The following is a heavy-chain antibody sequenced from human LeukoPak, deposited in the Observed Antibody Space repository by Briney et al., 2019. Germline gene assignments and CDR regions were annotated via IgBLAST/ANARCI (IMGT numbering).Heavy chain of an antibody. D-gene: IGHD5-12*01. V-gene: IGHV3-30*18. J-gene: IGHJ4*02. CDR1: GFTFSSYG. Sequence: PGGSLRLSCAASGFTFSSYGMHWVRQAPGKGLEWVAVISYDGSNKCYADSVKGRFTISRDNSKNTLYLQMNSLRAEDTAVYYCAKDRGATSNYWGQGTLVTVSS. CDR2: ISYDGSNK. CDR3: AKDRGATSNY.